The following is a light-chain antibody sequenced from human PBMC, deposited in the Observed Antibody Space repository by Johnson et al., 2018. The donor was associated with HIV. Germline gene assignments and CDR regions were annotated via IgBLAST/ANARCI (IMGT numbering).Light chain of an antibody. Sequence: QSVLTQPPSASGTPGQRVTISCSGSSSNIENNPVNWYQHLPGTAPKLLIYRNNQRPSGVPDRFSGSKSATSATLGITGLQTGDEADYYCGTWDSSLNAYVFGAATKVAVL. CDR1: SSNIENNP. V-gene: IGLV1-44*01. J-gene: IGLJ1*01. CDR3: GTWDSSLNAYV. CDR2: RNN.